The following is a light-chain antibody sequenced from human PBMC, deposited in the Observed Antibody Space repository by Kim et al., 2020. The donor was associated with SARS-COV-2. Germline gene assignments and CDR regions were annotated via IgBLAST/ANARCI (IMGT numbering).Light chain of an antibody. J-gene: IGKJ4*01. V-gene: IGKV1-5*03. Sequence: SVGDRVTRTSRARHGIDKWVAWDQRKPGKAPILLIHKASTLETGVPSRFSGSGSGTEFTLTINTLEPDDFATYYCQEYYTFSSLTFGGGTKVDIK. CDR1: HGIDKW. CDR3: QEYYTFSSLT. CDR2: KAS.